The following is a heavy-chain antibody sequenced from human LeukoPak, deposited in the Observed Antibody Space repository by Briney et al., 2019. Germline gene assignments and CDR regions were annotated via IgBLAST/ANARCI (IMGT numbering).Heavy chain of an antibody. V-gene: IGHV3-53*01. CDR2: IYSGGGT. Sequence: GGSLRLSCAASGVTVSSNYMNWVREAPGKGLEWGSVIYSGGGTYYADSVKGRFTISRVNSKNTLYLQMNSLRAEDTAVYYCAKDRLRLLLWFGELPDYWGQGTLVTVSS. J-gene: IGHJ4*02. CDR3: AKDRLRLLLWFGELPDY. CDR1: GVTVSSNY. D-gene: IGHD3-10*01.